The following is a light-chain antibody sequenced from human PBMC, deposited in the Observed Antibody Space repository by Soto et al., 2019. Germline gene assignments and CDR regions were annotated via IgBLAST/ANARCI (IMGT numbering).Light chain of an antibody. Sequence: EIVLSQSPGTLSFTPGETATPLCRSSQSVSSSFLSWYQQKPGQSPRLLIYGASGRATGIPDRFSGSGSGTDFTLTISSLEPEDFAVYYCQQYGSAPRTFGQGTKVDIK. CDR3: QQYGSAPRT. J-gene: IGKJ1*01. V-gene: IGKV3-20*01. CDR1: QSVSSSF. CDR2: GAS.